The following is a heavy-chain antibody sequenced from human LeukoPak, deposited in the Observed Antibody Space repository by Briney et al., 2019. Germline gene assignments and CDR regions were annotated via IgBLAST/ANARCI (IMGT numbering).Heavy chain of an antibody. CDR1: GGSISSGGYY. CDR2: IYYSGST. J-gene: IGHJ4*02. CDR3: ARDWQAKYFDY. V-gene: IGHV4-31*03. Sequence: SETLSLTCTVSGGSISSGGYYWSWLRQHPGKGLEWIGYIYYSGSTYYNPSLKSRVTISVDTSKNQFSLKLSSVTAADTAVYYCARDWQAKYFDYWGQRTLVTVSS.